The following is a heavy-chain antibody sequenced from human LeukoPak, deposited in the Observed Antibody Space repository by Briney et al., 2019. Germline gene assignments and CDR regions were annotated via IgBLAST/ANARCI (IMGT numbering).Heavy chain of an antibody. CDR1: GGSFSGYY. CDR2: INHSGST. Sequence: SETLSLTCAVYGGSFSGYYWSWIRQPPGKGLEWIGEINHSGSTNYNPSLKSRVTISVDTSKNQFSLKLSSVTAADTAVYYCARHPWRSGRSSDYWGQGTLVTVSS. V-gene: IGHV4-34*01. D-gene: IGHD3-16*01. J-gene: IGHJ4*02. CDR3: ARHPWRSGRSSDY.